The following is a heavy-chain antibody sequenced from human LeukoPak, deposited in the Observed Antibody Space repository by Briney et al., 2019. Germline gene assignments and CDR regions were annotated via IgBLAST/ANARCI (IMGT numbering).Heavy chain of an antibody. CDR2: ISAYNGNT. D-gene: IGHD3-22*01. CDR1: GYTFTSYG. J-gene: IGHJ4*02. CDR3: ARDQDYDSSSTNDY. Sequence: ASVKVSCKASGYTFTSYGISWVRQAPGQGLEWMGWISAYNGNTNYAQKLQGRVTMTTDTSTSTAHMELRSLRSDDTAVYYCARDQDYDSSSTNDYWGQGTLVTVSS. V-gene: IGHV1-18*01.